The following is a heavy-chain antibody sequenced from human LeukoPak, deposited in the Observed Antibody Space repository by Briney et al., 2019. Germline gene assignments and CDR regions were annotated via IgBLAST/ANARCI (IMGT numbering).Heavy chain of an antibody. J-gene: IGHJ6*03. CDR1: GYTFTGYY. CDR3: ARGVVVPAAIFDYMDV. D-gene: IGHD2-2*02. CDR2: INPNSGGT. Sequence: GASVKVSCKASGYTFTGYYMHWVRQAPGQGLEWMGWINPNSGGTNYAQKFQGRVTITADESTSTAYMELSSLRSEDTAVYYCARGVVVPAAIFDYMDVWGKGTTVTVSS. V-gene: IGHV1-2*02.